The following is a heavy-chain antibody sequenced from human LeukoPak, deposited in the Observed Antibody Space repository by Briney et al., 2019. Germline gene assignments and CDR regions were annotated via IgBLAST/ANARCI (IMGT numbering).Heavy chain of an antibody. V-gene: IGHV4-30-4*01. CDR1: GGSISSGDYY. J-gene: IGHJ5*02. CDR3: AGDYGDLLTGIRFDT. CDR2: IYYSGST. D-gene: IGHD4-17*01. Sequence: TSETLSLTCTVSGGSISSGDYYWSWIRQPPGKGLEWIGYIYYSGSTYYNPSLKSRVTISIQTSKNHFSLKLTSVTAADTAVYYCAGDYGDLLTGIRFDTWGQGTLVTVSS.